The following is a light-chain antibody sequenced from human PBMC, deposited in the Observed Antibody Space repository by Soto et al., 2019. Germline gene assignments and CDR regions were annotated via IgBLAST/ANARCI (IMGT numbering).Light chain of an antibody. Sequence: QSVLTQPPSASGTPGQRVTISCSGSSSNIGSNYVYWYQQLPGTAPKLLIYRNNQRPSGVPDRFSGSKSGTSASLAISGLRSGDEADYYCAAWDDSLSAFYVFGTGTKVTVL. V-gene: IGLV1-47*01. CDR3: AAWDDSLSAFYV. CDR2: RNN. J-gene: IGLJ1*01. CDR1: SSNIGSNY.